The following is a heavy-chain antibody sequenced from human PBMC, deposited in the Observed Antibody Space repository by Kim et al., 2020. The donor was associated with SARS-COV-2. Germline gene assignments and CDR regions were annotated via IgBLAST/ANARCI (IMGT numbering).Heavy chain of an antibody. CDR1: GFPVNSAH. J-gene: IGHJ4*02. CDR3: ARDPKDGYGHFDL. CDR2: FDKDGPI. Sequence: GGSLRLSCAVSGFPVNSAHMAWVRQIQGKGLEWVSVFDKDGPIYYTDSVTGRFTISRDISKNTLFLQRNSLRTDDTALYYCARDPKDGYGHFDLWGQGTLVTVSS. D-gene: IGHD5-12*01. V-gene: IGHV3-53*01.